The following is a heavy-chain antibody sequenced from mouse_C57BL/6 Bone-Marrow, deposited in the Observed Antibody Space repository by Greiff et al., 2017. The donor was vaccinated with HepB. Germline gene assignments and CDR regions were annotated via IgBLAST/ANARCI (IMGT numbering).Heavy chain of an antibody. V-gene: IGHV1-54*01. D-gene: IGHD2-2*01. CDR2: INPGSGGT. CDR3: ARGGLRRYYFDY. CDR1: GYAFTNYL. Sequence: VQLQESGAELVRPGTSVKVSCKASGYAFTNYLIEWVKQRPGQGLEWIGVINPGSGGTNYNEKFKGKATLTADKSSSTAYMQLSSLTSEDSAVYFCARGGLRRYYFDYWGQGTTLTVSS. J-gene: IGHJ2*01.